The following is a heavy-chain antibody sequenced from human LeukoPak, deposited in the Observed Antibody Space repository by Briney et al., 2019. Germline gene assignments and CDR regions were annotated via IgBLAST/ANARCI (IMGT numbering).Heavy chain of an antibody. CDR1: GFTFSSYA. D-gene: IGHD4-23*01. V-gene: IGHV3-30-3*01. CDR3: AREYGGNPYYYYGMDV. CDR2: ISYDGSNK. Sequence: PGGSLRLSCAASGFTFSSYAMPWVRQAPGKGLEWVAVISYDGSNKYYADSVKGRFTISRDNSKNTLYLQMNSLRAEDTAVCYCAREYGGNPYYYYGMDVWGQGTTVTVSS. J-gene: IGHJ6*02.